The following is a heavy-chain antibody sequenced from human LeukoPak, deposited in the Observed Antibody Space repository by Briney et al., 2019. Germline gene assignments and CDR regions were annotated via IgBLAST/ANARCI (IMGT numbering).Heavy chain of an antibody. CDR2: IYYSGST. CDR1: GGSISSYY. Sequence: RPSETLSLTCTVSGGSISSYYWSWIRQPPGKGLEWIGYIYYSGSTNYNPSLKSRVTISVDTSKNQFSLKLSSVTAADTAVYYCARGGGYSSSWYTGSWFDPWGQGTLVTVSS. CDR3: ARGGGYSSSWYTGSWFDP. J-gene: IGHJ5*02. V-gene: IGHV4-59*01. D-gene: IGHD6-13*01.